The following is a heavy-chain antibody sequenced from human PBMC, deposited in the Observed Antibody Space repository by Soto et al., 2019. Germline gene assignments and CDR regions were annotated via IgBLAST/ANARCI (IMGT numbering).Heavy chain of an antibody. CDR3: ARIPTGTTSWFDP. Sequence: ASVKVSCKASGGTFSSYAINWVRQAPGQGLEWMGGIIPIFGTANYAQKFQGRVTITADESTSTAYMELSSLRSEDTAVYYCARIPTGTTSWFDPWGQGTLVTVSS. V-gene: IGHV1-69*13. CDR2: IIPIFGTA. J-gene: IGHJ5*02. CDR1: GGTFSSYA. D-gene: IGHD1-7*01.